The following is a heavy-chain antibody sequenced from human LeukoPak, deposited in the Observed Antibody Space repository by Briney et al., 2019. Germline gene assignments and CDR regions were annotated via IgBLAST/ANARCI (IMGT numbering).Heavy chain of an antibody. D-gene: IGHD3-10*01. CDR3: AKRRIYYSGPEDY. CDR1: GFTFSNYA. V-gene: IGHV3-23*01. J-gene: IGHJ4*02. Sequence: GGSLRLSCAASGFTFSNYAMSWVRQAPGKGLEWVSSINGRGGSTYYADSVKGRFTISRDNSKNTLYMQMNSLRGEDTALYYCAKRRIYYSGPEDYWGQGTLVTVSS. CDR2: INGRGGST.